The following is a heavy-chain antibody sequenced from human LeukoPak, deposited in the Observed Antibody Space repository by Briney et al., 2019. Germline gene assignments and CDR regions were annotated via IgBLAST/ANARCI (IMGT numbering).Heavy chain of an antibody. Sequence: GGSLRLSCAASGFTFDDYAMHWVRQAPGKGLEWVSLISWDGGSTYCADSVKGRFTISRDNSKNSLYLQMNSLRAEDTALYYCAKDRGRRDGYNMDYWGQGTLVTVSS. D-gene: IGHD5-24*01. J-gene: IGHJ4*02. V-gene: IGHV3-43D*04. CDR1: GFTFDDYA. CDR2: ISWDGGST. CDR3: AKDRGRRDGYNMDY.